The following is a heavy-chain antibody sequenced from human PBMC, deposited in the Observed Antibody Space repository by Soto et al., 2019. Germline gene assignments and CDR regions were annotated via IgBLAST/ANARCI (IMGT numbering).Heavy chain of an antibody. CDR3: ATRITVFGLLIPPFDP. V-gene: IGHV4-34*01. CDR2: INHPGRT. Sequence: SATLSLTCAPYDGSVNGYYWYCIRQPPGKGLEGIVEINHPGRTHYNRSLKSQFTLSVHTSKNQFSLRLSSVTAADTAIYYCATRITVFGLLIPPFDPWGQGTQVTVS. J-gene: IGHJ5*02. CDR1: DGSVNGYY. D-gene: IGHD3-3*01.